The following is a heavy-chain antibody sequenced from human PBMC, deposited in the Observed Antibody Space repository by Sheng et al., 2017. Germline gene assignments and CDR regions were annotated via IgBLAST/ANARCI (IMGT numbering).Heavy chain of an antibody. V-gene: IGHV3-53*01. Sequence: DVRLVESGGGLIQPGGSLTLSCAASGFTVTSHYMSWVRQAPGKGLEWVSSIYSGGNTYYADSVRGRFTVSRDISKTTLYLQMNNLRVDDTAVYHCTRDPFTDYYYDGMDVWGQGTTVIVSS. J-gene: IGHJ6*02. CDR3: TRDPFTDYYYDGMDV. CDR1: GFTVTSHY. CDR2: IYSGGNT.